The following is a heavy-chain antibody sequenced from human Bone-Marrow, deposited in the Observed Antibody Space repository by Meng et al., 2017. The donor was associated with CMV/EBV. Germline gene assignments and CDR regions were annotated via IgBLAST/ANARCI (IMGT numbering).Heavy chain of an antibody. D-gene: IGHD3-22*01. J-gene: IGHJ6*02. Sequence: ASLKVSCTASAYTFTGYYMHWVLNAPGQGLEWMGWINSNSGGTNYAQKFQGRVTMTRDTSISTAYMELRRLRSDDTAVYYCARGSITMIVVGYGMDVWGQGTTVTVSS. CDR2: INSNSGGT. V-gene: IGHV1-2*02. CDR1: AYTFTGYY. CDR3: ARGSITMIVVGYGMDV.